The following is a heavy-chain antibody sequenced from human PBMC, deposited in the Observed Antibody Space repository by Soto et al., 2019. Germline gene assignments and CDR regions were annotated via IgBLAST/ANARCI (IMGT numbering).Heavy chain of an antibody. Sequence: ASVKVSCKASGYTFTSYAMNWVRQAPGQRLEWMGWTNAGNGNTKYSQKFQGRVTITRDTSANTAYMELSSLGSEDTAVYYCAKDGSPNRDGHNNYKNWGQGTLVTVSS. CDR1: GYTFTSYA. CDR2: TNAGNGNT. CDR3: AKDGSPNRDGHNNYKN. J-gene: IGHJ4*02. D-gene: IGHD3-10*01. V-gene: IGHV1-3*01.